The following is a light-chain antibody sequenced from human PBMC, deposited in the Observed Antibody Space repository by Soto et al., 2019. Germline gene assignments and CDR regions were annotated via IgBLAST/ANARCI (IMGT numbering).Light chain of an antibody. J-gene: IGLJ1*01. CDR3: TSFTSSHTYV. V-gene: IGLV2-14*01. CDR1: SSDVGGYNY. CDR2: EVS. Sequence: QSVLTQPASVSGSPGQSITISCTGTSSDVGGYNYVSWYQQQSGKAPKLMIHEVSNRPSGVSNRFSGSKSGNTASLTISGLQAEDEADYYCTSFTSSHTYVFGTGTKVTVL.